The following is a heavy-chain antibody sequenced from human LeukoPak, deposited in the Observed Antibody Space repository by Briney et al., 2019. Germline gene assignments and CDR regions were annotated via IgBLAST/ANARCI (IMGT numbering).Heavy chain of an antibody. CDR1: GFTFSSYW. CDR2: IISEGSST. J-gene: IGHJ4*01. CDR3: AEVESSYCRI. V-gene: IGHV3-74*01. Sequence: QPGGSLRLSCAASGFTFSSYWMHWVRQVPGKGLVWVSRIISEGSSTSYADSVKGRFTISRDNSKNSMYLQMSSLRAEDTAIYYCAEVESSYCRIWGQGTLVTVSS. D-gene: IGHD3-10*01.